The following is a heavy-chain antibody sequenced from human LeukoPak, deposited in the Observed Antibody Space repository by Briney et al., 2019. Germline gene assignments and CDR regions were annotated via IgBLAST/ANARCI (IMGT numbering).Heavy chain of an antibody. J-gene: IGHJ4*02. CDR2: INPDSGDT. V-gene: IGHV1-2*02. Sequence: GASVKVSFKASGYTFTGYYMYWVRQAPGQGLEWMGWINPDSGDTNYAQKFQGRVTMTRDTSISTAYMELSSLTSDDTAIYYCARETINSGTYSEALDYWGQGTLVTVSS. CDR3: ARETINSGTYSEALDY. CDR1: GYTFTGYY. D-gene: IGHD1-26*01.